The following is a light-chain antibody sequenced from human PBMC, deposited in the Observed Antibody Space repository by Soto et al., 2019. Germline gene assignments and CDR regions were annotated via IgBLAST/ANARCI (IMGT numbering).Light chain of an antibody. V-gene: IGKV1-39*01. Sequence: DVQSTQSPSTVAASVGAGGSISCRASQSISSYLNWYQQKPGKAPKLLIYAASSLQSGVPSRFSGSGPGTDFTLTISSLPPDHLATYSCQQSYTTLWTFPQGTKV. J-gene: IGKJ1*01. CDR1: QSISSY. CDR2: AAS. CDR3: QQSYTTLWT.